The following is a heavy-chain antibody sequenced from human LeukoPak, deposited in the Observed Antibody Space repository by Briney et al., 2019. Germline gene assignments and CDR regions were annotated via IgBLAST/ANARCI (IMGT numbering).Heavy chain of an antibody. Sequence: PSETLSLTCTVSGYSISSGYYWGWIRQPPGQGLEWIGSIYHSGSTYYNPSLKSRVTISVDTSKNQFSLKLSSVTAADTAVYYCARRKTQYYYYYYMDVWGKGTTVTVSS. CDR2: IYHSGST. CDR1: GYSISSGYY. CDR3: ARRKTQYYYYYYMDV. J-gene: IGHJ6*03. V-gene: IGHV4-38-2*02.